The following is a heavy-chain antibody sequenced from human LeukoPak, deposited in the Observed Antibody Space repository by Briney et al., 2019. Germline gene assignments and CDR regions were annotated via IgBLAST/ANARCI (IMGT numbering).Heavy chain of an antibody. CDR3: AHQWFGESGTTDY. CDR2: IYSGGST. D-gene: IGHD3-10*01. V-gene: IGHV3-53*01. CDR1: GFTVSSNY. J-gene: IGHJ4*02. Sequence: GGSLRLSCAASGFTVSSNYMSWVRQAPGKGLEWVSVIYSGGSTYYADSVKGRFTISRDNSKNTLYLQMNSLSAEDTAVYYCAHQWFGESGTTDYWGQGTLVTVSS.